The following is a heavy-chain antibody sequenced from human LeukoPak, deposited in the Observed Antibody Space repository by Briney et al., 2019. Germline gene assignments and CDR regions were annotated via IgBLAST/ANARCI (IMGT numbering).Heavy chain of an antibody. CDR1: GYNFTSYW. J-gene: IGHJ3*02. D-gene: IGHD4-23*01. Sequence: GESLKISYKGSGYNFTSYWIGWVRQLPGKGLEWMGIIYPGDYDTIYSPSFQGQVTISDDKSISTAYLQWSSLKASDTAMYYCARGGRNSDAFDIWGQGTMVTVSS. CDR3: ARGGRNSDAFDI. V-gene: IGHV5-51*01. CDR2: IYPGDYDT.